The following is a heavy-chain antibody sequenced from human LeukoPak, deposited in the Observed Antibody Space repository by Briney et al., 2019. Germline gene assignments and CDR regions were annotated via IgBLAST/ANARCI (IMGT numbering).Heavy chain of an antibody. J-gene: IGHJ6*03. CDR1: GFTFDDYA. CDR3: AKGVAAGTQDYYYMDV. CDR2: ISWNSGSI. V-gene: IGHV3-9*01. D-gene: IGHD6-13*01. Sequence: GRSLRLSCATSGFTFDDYAMHWVRQAPGKGLEWVSGISWNSGSIGYADSVKGRFTISRDNAKNSLYLQMNSLRAEDTALYYCAKGVAAGTQDYYYMDVWGKGTTVTVSS.